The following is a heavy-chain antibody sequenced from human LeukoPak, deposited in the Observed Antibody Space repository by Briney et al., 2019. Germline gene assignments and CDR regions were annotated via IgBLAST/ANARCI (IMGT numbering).Heavy chain of an antibody. CDR1: GFTFSSYA. Sequence: GGSLRLSCAASGFTFSSYAMSWVRQAPGKGLEWVSVISGSGGSTYYAGSVRGRFTISRDNSKNTLYLQTNSLRAEDTAVYYCAKGESSGWYSAPLGLDYWGQGTLVTISS. V-gene: IGHV3-23*01. D-gene: IGHD6-19*01. CDR3: AKGESSGWYSAPLGLDY. J-gene: IGHJ4*02. CDR2: ISGSGGST.